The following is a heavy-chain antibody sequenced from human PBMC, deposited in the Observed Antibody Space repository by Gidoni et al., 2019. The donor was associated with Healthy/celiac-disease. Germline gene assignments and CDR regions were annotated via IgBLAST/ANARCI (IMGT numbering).Heavy chain of an antibody. J-gene: IGHJ6*02. CDR1: GFTFDDYA. V-gene: IGHV3-9*01. Sequence: EVQLVESGGGLVQTGRSLRLSCAASGFTFDDYAMHWVRQAPGKGLEWVSGISWNSGSIGYADSVKGRFTISRDNAKNSLYLQMNSLRAEDTALYYCAKEGNYYYGMDVWGQGTTVTVSS. CDR3: AKEGNYYYGMDV. CDR2: ISWNSGSI.